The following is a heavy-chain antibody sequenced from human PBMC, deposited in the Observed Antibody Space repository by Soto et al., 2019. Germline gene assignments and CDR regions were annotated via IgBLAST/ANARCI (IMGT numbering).Heavy chain of an antibody. CDR2: INSDGSST. D-gene: IGHD4-17*01. J-gene: IGHJ6*02. V-gene: IGHV3-74*01. CDR1: GFTFSSYW. CDR3: ARDRTVTNPGNYYYYYYGMDV. Sequence: TGGSLRLSCAASGFTFSSYWMHWVRQAPGKGLVWVSRINSDGSSTSYADSVKGRFTISRDNAKNTLYLQMNSLRAEDTAVYYCARDRTVTNPGNYYYYYYGMDVWGQGTTVTVSS.